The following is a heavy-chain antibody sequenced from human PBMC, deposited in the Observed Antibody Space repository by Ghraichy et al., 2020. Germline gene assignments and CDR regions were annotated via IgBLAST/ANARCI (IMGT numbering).Heavy chain of an antibody. CDR1: GGSISSYY. J-gene: IGHJ4*02. V-gene: IGHV4-59*01. D-gene: IGHD5-12*01. CDR2: ICYSGST. Sequence: SETLSLTCTVSGGSISSYYWSWIRQPPGKGLEWIGYICYSGSTNYNPSLKSRVTISVDTSKNQFSLKLSSVTAADTAVYYCARGPSGSPFDYWGQGTLVTVSS. CDR3: ARGPSGSPFDY.